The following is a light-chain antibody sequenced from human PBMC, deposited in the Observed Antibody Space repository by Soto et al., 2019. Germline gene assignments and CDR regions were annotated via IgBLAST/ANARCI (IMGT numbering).Light chain of an antibody. CDR3: AAWDDSLSTWL. CDR1: SSNIGNNF. V-gene: IGLV1-47*01. Sequence: QLVLTQPPSASGTPGQRVTISCSGGSSNIGNNFVYWYQQFPGTAPKLLIYRNSQRPSGVPDRSSGSKSDTSASLAISGLRSEDEADYYCAAWDDSLSTWLFGGGTKVTVL. CDR2: RNS. J-gene: IGLJ3*02.